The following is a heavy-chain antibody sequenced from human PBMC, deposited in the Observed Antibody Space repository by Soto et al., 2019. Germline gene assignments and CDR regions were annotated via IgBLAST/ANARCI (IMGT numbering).Heavy chain of an antibody. CDR2: IYWDDDK. V-gene: IGHV2-5*02. J-gene: IGHJ5*02. D-gene: IGHD3-10*01. CDR3: ARRLRDYGLGREPANSFDP. CDR1: GFSLSTTGVG. Sequence: QITLKESGPTLVRPTQTLTLTCTFSGFSLSTTGVGVGWIRQPPGKALEWLALIYWDDDKRYSPSLKSRLTITKDTSKNEVILTTTTMDPVDTATYYCARRLRDYGLGREPANSFDPWGQGTLVTVSS.